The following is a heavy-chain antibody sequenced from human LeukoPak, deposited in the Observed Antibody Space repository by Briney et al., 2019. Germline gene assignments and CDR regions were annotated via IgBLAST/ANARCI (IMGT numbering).Heavy chain of an antibody. CDR3: ARKDGDY. Sequence: SETLSLTCTVSGASISAFHWAWFRQPAGKGLEWIGLIYSSGSTLFNPSLKSRVAMSVDLTKNQLSLKLTSVTAADTAMYYCARKDGDYWGRGTLVTVSS. J-gene: IGHJ4*02. V-gene: IGHV4-4*07. CDR2: IYSSGST. CDR1: GASISAFH.